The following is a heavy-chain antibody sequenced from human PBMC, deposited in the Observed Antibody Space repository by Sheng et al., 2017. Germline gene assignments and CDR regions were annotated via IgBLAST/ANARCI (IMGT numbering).Heavy chain of an antibody. D-gene: IGHD2-2*01. CDR1: GGSISSSVYY. CDR2: SILVGTL. J-gene: IGHJ4*02. V-gene: IGHV4-39*07. CDR3: ARLYELLFRFDY. Sequence: QLQLQESGPGLVTSSETLSLTCTVSGGSISSSVYYWAWIRQPPGRGWSGLGLSILVGTLTTTPPSKSRVSISVDTSKKQISLNLTSVTAADTAVYFCARLYELLFRFDYWGQGTLVTVSS.